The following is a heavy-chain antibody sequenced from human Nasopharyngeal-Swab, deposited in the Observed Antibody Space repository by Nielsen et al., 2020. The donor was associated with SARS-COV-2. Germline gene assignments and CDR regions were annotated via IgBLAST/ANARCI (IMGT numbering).Heavy chain of an antibody. J-gene: IGHJ3*02. CDR2: ISYDGTNK. CDR1: GFRFSSYG. V-gene: IGHV3-30*18. Sequence: GESLKISCAASGFRFSSYGMHWVRQAPGKGLEWVAVISYDGTNKYYAESSKGRFTISRDNSNNTVYLQMNILRAEDTAVYYCAKEREYGSADDAFDIWGQGTRVTVSS. D-gene: IGHD3-10*01. CDR3: AKEREYGSADDAFDI.